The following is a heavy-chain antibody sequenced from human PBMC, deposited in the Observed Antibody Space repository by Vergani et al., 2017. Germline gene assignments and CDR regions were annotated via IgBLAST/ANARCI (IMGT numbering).Heavy chain of an antibody. Sequence: EVQLLESGGGLVQPGGSLRLSCAASGFTFSSYAMSWVRQAPGKGLEWVSAISGSGGSTYYADSVKGRFTISRDNSKNSLYLQMNSLRTEDTALYYCAKDNHYDFWSGYSDAFDIWGQGTMVTVSS. J-gene: IGHJ3*02. CDR3: AKDNHYDFWSGYSDAFDI. D-gene: IGHD3-3*01. CDR2: ISGSGGST. V-gene: IGHV3-23*01. CDR1: GFTFSSYA.